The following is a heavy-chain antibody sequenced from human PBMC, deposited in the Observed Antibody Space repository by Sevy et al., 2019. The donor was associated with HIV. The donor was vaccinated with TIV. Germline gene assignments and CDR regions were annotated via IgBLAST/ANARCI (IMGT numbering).Heavy chain of an antibody. CDR3: AKDQPAAIQNPFYYYGMDV. CDR2: ISGSGGST. CDR1: GFTFSSYA. J-gene: IGHJ6*02. D-gene: IGHD2-2*02. Sequence: GGSLRLSCAASGFTFSSYAMSWVRQAPGKGLEWVSAISGSGGSTYYADSVKGRFTISRDNSKNTLYLQMNSLRAEDTAVYYCAKDQPAAIQNPFYYYGMDVWVQGTTVTVS. V-gene: IGHV3-23*01.